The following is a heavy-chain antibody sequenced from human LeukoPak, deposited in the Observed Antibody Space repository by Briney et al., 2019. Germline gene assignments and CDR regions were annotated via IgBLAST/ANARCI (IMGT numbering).Heavy chain of an antibody. J-gene: IGHJ4*02. D-gene: IGHD3-10*01. V-gene: IGHV4-59*01. CDR3: ARYNTVNRGFTAADF. CDR2: IYYTGTT. CDR1: GASINNYY. Sequence: PSETLSLTCSVSGASINNYYGIWFRQPPGKGLEWIGYIYYTGTTNYNPSLKSRLTISVDTSKNHFSLKLTSVTAADTAVYYCARYNTVNRGFTAADFWGQGTLVTVSS.